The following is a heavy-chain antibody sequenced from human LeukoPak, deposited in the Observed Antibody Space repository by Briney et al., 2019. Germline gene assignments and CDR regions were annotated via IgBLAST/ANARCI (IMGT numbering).Heavy chain of an antibody. CDR2: IRYDGSNK. CDR1: GFTLSSYG. J-gene: IGHJ6*03. V-gene: IGHV3-30*02. Sequence: GGSLRLSCAASGFTLSSYGMHWVRQDPGKGLEGVAVIRYDGSNKYYADYAKRRFAISRDNSKNTLHLQMKAMSAEDGGVYFCAKDASRFIAAAAYYYYYMDVWGKGTTVTVSS. CDR3: AKDASRFIAAAAYYYYYMDV. D-gene: IGHD6-25*01.